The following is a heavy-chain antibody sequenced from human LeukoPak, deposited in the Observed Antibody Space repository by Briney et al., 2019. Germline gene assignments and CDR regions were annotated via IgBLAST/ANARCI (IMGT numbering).Heavy chain of an antibody. D-gene: IGHD4-23*01. CDR2: ISSSTNTI. CDR3: ARGGYGANDDAFDI. J-gene: IGHJ3*02. CDR1: GFTFSSYS. Sequence: GGSLRLPCAASGFTFSSYSMNWVRQAPGKGLEWVSYISSSTNTIYYADSVKGRFTISRDNAKNSLFLQMNSLRDGDTAVYYCARGGYGANDDAFDIWGQGTMVTVSS. V-gene: IGHV3-48*02.